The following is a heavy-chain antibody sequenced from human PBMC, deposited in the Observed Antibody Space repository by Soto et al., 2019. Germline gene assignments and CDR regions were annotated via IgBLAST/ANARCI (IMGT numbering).Heavy chain of an antibody. D-gene: IGHD1-26*01. V-gene: IGHV3-74*01. CDR1: GFTFGSHW. J-gene: IGHJ6*02. CDR3: ARVVREWESRYYYYGMDV. CDR2: INSDGSST. Sequence: PGRSLRLACAAAGFTFGSHWRRWVSQDQGKGLVWVSRINSDGSSTSYADSVKGRFTISRDNAKNTLYLQMNSLRAEDTAVYYCARVVREWESRYYYYGMDVWGQGTTVTVSS.